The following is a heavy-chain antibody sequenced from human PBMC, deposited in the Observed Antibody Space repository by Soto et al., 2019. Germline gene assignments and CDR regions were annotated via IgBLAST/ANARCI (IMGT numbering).Heavy chain of an antibody. CDR1: GFTFSSCS. Sequence: GGSLRLSCAASGFTFSSCSMNWVRQAPGKGLEWVSSISSSSSYIYYADSVKGRFTISRDNAKHSLYLQMNSLRAEDTAVYYCARDLGYCSSTSCYDWFDPWGQGTLVTVSS. V-gene: IGHV3-21*01. CDR2: ISSSSSYI. CDR3: ARDLGYCSSTSCYDWFDP. D-gene: IGHD2-2*01. J-gene: IGHJ5*02.